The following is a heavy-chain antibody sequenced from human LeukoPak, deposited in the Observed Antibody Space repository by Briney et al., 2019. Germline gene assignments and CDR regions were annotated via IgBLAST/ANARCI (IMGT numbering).Heavy chain of an antibody. CDR3: ARGRTHGRAAAGGFNYYYYMDV. CDR2: INSDGSST. Sequence: PGGSLRLSCAASGFTFSSYWMHWVRQAPGKGLVWVSRINSDGSSTSYADSVKGRFTISRDNAKNTLYLQMNSLRAEDTAVYYCARGRTHGRAAAGGFNYYYYMDVWGKGTTVTVSS. D-gene: IGHD6-13*01. CDR1: GFTFSSYW. J-gene: IGHJ6*03. V-gene: IGHV3-74*01.